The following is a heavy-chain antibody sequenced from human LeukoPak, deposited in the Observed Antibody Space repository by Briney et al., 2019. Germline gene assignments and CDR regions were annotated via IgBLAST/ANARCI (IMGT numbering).Heavy chain of an antibody. CDR1: GFTFSTHW. V-gene: IGHV3-7*05. CDR2: INQDGSQK. CDR3: VKDYSTIAAAANPLFDY. J-gene: IGHJ4*02. D-gene: IGHD6-25*01. Sequence: GETLRLSCAASGFTFSTHWMTWVRQAPGKGLECVAAINQDGSQKYYVNSVKGRFTISRDNSKNSLYLEVNSLRAEDTAVYYCVKDYSTIAAAANPLFDYWGQGALVTVSS.